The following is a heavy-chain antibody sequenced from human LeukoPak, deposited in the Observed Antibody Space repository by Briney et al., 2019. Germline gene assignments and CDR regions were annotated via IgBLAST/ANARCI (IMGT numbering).Heavy chain of an antibody. CDR1: GGSISSYY. Sequence: SETLSLTCTVSGGSISSYYWSWIRQPPGKGLEWIGYIYYSGSTNYNPSLTSRVTISVDTSKNQFSLKLSSATAADTAVYYCARERSMSNWGQGTLVTVSS. J-gene: IGHJ4*02. D-gene: IGHD1-26*01. CDR2: IYYSGST. CDR3: ARERSMSN. V-gene: IGHV4-59*01.